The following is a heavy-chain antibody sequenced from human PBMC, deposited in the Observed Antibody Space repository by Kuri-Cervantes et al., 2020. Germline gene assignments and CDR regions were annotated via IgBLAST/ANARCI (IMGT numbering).Heavy chain of an antibody. J-gene: IGHJ6*02. CDR3: ARDSSTVTTPDV. V-gene: IGHV1-2*02. Sequence: ASVKVSCKASGYTFTGYCMHWVRQAPGQGLEWMGWINPNSGGTNYAQKFQGRVTMTRDTSISTAYMELSRLRSDDTAVYYCARDSSTVTTPDVWGQGTTVTVSS. CDR2: INPNSGGT. CDR1: GYTFTGYC. D-gene: IGHD4-17*01.